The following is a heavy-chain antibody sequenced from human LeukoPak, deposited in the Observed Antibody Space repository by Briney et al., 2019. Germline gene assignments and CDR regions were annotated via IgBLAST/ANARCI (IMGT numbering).Heavy chain of an antibody. CDR1: GGSISSYY. D-gene: IGHD1-26*01. J-gene: IGHJ3*02. Sequence: SETLSLTCTVSGGSISSYYWSWIRQPPGKGLERIGYIYYSGSTSYNPSLKSRVTISVDTSKNHFSLKLSSVTAADTAVYYCARYSGSYPHDAFDIWGQGTMVTVPS. V-gene: IGHV4-59*01. CDR2: IYYSGST. CDR3: ARYSGSYPHDAFDI.